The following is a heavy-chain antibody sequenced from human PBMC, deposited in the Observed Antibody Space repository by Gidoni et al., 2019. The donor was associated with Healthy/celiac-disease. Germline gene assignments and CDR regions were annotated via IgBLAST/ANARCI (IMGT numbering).Heavy chain of an antibody. CDR3: ATYYGSVN. CDR1: GGSISSYY. V-gene: IGHV4-59*01. J-gene: IGHJ4*02. CDR2: IYYSGST. D-gene: IGHD3-10*01. Sequence: QVQLQESGPGLVKPSETLSLTCTVSGGSISSYYWSWIRQPPGKGLEWIGYIYYSGSTNYNPSLKSRVTISVDTSKNQFSLKLSSVTAADTAVYYCATYYGSVNWGQGTLVTVSS.